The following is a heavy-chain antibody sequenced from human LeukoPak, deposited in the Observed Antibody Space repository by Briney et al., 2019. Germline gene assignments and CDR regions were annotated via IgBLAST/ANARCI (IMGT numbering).Heavy chain of an antibody. CDR1: GGSISSSSYY. J-gene: IGHJ5*02. D-gene: IGHD1-26*01. V-gene: IGHV4-39*01. CDR3: ARPHGIVGATWFDP. CDR2: IYYSGST. Sequence: SETLSLTCTVSGGSISSSSYYWGWIRQPPGKGLEWIGSIYYSGSTYYNPSLKSRVTISVDTYKNQFSLKLSSVTAADTAVYYCARPHGIVGATWFDPWGQGTLVTVSS.